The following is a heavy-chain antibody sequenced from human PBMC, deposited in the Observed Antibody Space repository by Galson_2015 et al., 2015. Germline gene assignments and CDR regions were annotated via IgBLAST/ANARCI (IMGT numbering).Heavy chain of an antibody. D-gene: IGHD3-22*01. CDR3: ARVRGDDSSGYYFRPAPYDAFDI. V-gene: IGHV4-59*01. Sequence: SETLSLTCTVSGGSISSYYWSWIRQPPGKGLEWIGYIYYCGSTNYNPSLKSRVTISVDTSKNQFSLKLSSVTAADTAVYYCARVRGDDSSGYYFRPAPYDAFDIWGQGTMVTVSS. CDR1: GGSISSYY. CDR2: IYYCGST. J-gene: IGHJ3*02.